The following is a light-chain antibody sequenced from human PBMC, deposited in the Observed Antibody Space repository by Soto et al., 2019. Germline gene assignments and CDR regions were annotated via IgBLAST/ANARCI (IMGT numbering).Light chain of an antibody. Sequence: EIVMTQSPATLSVSPGDRATLSCRASQCGNSNLAWYRQKPGQAPRLLISAASTRATGVPARFSGSGSGTEFTLTNSSLQSEDSGSYYCQQYNVWPPLTFGGGTKVEIK. CDR2: AAS. CDR1: QCGNSN. CDR3: QQYNVWPPLT. J-gene: IGKJ4*01. V-gene: IGKV3-15*01.